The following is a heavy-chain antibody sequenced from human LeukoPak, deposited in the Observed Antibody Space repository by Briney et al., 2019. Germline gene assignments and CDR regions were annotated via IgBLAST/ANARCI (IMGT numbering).Heavy chain of an antibody. J-gene: IGHJ5*02. CDR1: GFTFSSYW. CDR2: IKQDGSEK. V-gene: IGHV3-7*01. Sequence: GGPLRLSCAASGFTFSSYWMSWVRQAPGKGLEWVANIKQDGSEKYYVDCVKGRFTISRDNAKNSLYLQMNSLRAEDTAVYYCARDSNYYDSSGPGWFDPWGQGTLVTVSS. CDR3: ARDSNYYDSSGPGWFDP. D-gene: IGHD3-22*01.